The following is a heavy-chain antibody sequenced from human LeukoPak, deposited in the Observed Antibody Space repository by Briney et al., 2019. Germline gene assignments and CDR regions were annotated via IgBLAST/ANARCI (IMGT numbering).Heavy chain of an antibody. V-gene: IGHV1-69*05. CDR1: GGTFSSYA. CDR3: ARECITMVRGVIKDYYYYYMDV. Sequence: ASVKVSCKASGGTFSSYAISWVRQAPGQGLEWMGGIIPIFGTANYAQKFQGRVTITTDESTSTAYMELSSLRSEDTAVYYCARECITMVRGVIKDYYYYYMDVWGKGTTVTVSS. D-gene: IGHD3-10*01. J-gene: IGHJ6*03. CDR2: IIPIFGTA.